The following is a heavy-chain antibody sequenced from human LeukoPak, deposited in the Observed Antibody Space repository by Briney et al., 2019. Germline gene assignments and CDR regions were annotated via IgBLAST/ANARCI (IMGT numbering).Heavy chain of an antibody. D-gene: IGHD4/OR15-4a*01. CDR1: GGSLSTYY. CDR3: ARDLYGAVNFDY. V-gene: IGHV4-59*01. CDR2: IYYSGSP. J-gene: IGHJ4*02. Sequence: SETLSLTCTVSGGSLSTYYWSWIRQPPGKGLEGIGYIYYSGSPNYNPSLKSRVTISLDTSKNQFSLKLSSVTAADTAVYYCARDLYGAVNFDYWGQGTLVTVSS.